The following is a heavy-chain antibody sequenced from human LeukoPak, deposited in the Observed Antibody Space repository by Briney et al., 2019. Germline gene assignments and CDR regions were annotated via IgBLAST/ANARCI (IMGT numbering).Heavy chain of an antibody. CDR1: GFTVSNNY. D-gene: IGHD1-26*01. V-gene: IGHV3-53*01. CDR2: IYSGGST. Sequence: GGSLRLSCAASGFTVSNNYMSWVRQAPGKGLEWVSVIYSGGSTHYADPVKGRFTLSRDNSENTLYLQMNSLRPEDTAVYYCARYSGGFPGDYWGQGTLVTVSS. J-gene: IGHJ4*02. CDR3: ARYSGGFPGDY.